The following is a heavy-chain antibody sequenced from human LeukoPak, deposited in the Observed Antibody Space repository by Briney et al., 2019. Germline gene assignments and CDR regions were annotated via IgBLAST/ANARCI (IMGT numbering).Heavy chain of an antibody. CDR3: ARDREKDGYYFDY. J-gene: IGHJ4*02. CDR1: GYTFTSYY. V-gene: IGHV1-46*01. D-gene: IGHD1-26*01. CDR2: INPSGGST. Sequence: WASVKVSCKASGYTFTSYYMHWVRQAPGQGLERMGIINPSGGSTSYAQKFQGRVTMTRDMSTSTVYMELSSLRSEDTAVYYCARDREKDGYYFDYWGQGTLVTVSS.